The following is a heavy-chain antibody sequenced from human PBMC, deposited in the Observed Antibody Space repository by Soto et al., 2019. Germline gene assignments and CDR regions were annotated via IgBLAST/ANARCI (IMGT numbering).Heavy chain of an antibody. D-gene: IGHD2-2*01. V-gene: IGHV1-2*04. CDR1: GYTFTGYY. Sequence: ASVKVSCKASGYTFTGYYMHWVRQAPGQGLEWMGWINPNSGGTNYAQKFQGWVTMTRDTSISTAYMELSRLRSDDTAVYYCARAGGCSSTSCYAHYFYYWGQGTLVTVSS. J-gene: IGHJ4*02. CDR2: INPNSGGT. CDR3: ARAGGCSSTSCYAHYFYY.